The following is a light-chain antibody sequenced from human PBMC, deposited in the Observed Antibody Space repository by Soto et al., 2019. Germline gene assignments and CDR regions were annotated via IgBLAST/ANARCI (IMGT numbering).Light chain of an antibody. CDR3: SSYTSSNFYV. CDR2: DVS. J-gene: IGLJ1*01. V-gene: IGLV2-14*01. Sequence: QCALTQPASVSGSPGQSITISCTGTSSDVGGYNYVSWYQQHPGKAPKLMIYDVSNRPSGVSNRFSGSKSGNTASLPISGLQAEDEAEYYCSSYTSSNFYVCGTGTKLTVL. CDR1: SSDVGGYNY.